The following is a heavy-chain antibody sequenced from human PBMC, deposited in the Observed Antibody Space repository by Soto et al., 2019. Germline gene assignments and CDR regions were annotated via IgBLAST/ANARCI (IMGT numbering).Heavy chain of an antibody. CDR2: MSYDGSYE. Sequence: PGGSLRLSCSASGFAFSSYGMHWVRQAPGKGLEWVAVMSYDGSYEYYADSVKGRFTISRDNSKNTLFLQMDSLRPEDTAVYYCAKKRPTGVAEAVDCWGQGTLVTVSS. CDR1: GFAFSSYG. D-gene: IGHD3-3*01. J-gene: IGHJ4*02. CDR3: AKKRPTGVAEAVDC. V-gene: IGHV3-30*18.